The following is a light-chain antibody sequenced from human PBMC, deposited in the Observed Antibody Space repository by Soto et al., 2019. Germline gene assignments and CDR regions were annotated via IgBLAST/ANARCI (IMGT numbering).Light chain of an antibody. CDR2: DAS. CDR1: QSVSTY. CDR3: QQSYTTPRT. V-gene: IGKV1-39*01. J-gene: IGKJ3*01. Sequence: DIQMTQSPSSLYASVGDRVTITCRASQSVSTYLNWYQEKPGKAPKFLIYDASNLQSGVPSRFSGSGSETDFTLTISSLQPEDFATYYCQQSYTTPRTFGPGTKVDIK.